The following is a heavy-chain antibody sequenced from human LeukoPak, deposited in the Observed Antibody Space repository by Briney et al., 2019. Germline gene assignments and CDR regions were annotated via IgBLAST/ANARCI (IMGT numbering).Heavy chain of an antibody. D-gene: IGHD3-10*01. CDR2: IYYSGST. CDR3: ARVTGGSGSYYSPLHYYFGY. V-gene: IGHV4-30-4*08. CDR1: GGSFSGYY. Sequence: SETLSLTCAVYGGSFSGYYWSWIRQPPGKGLEWIGYIYYSGSTYYNPSLKSRVTISVDTSKNQFSLKLSSVTAADTAVYYCARVTGGSGSYYSPLHYYFGYWGQGTLVTVSS. J-gene: IGHJ4*02.